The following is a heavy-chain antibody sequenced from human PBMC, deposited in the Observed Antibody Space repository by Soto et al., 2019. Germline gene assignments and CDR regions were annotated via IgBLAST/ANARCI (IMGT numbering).Heavy chain of an antibody. J-gene: IGHJ5*02. CDR3: ATDQGSGSNSFDP. CDR2: IYTSGST. V-gene: IGHV4-4*07. D-gene: IGHD6-19*01. CDR1: GGSISSYY. Sequence: SETLSLTCTVSGGSISSYYWSWIRQPAGKGLEWIGRIYTSGSTNYNPSLKSRVTMSVDTSKNPFSLKLSSVTAAATAGYYCATDQGSGSNSFDPWGRGPLVTVSS.